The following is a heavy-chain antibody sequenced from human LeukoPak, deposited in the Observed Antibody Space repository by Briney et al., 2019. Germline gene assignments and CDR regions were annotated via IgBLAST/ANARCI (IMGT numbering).Heavy chain of an antibody. CDR2: IYYSGSA. V-gene: IGHV4-39*07. J-gene: IGHJ4*02. D-gene: IGHD3-16*02. CDR3: AGLRLGELSGGNFDY. CDR1: GGSISSSSYY. Sequence: PSETLSLTCIVSGGSISSSSYYWGWIRQPPGKGLEWIGSIYYSGSAYYNPSLKSRVTISVDTSKNQFSLKLSSVTAADTAVYYCAGLRLGELSGGNFDYWGQGTLVTVSS.